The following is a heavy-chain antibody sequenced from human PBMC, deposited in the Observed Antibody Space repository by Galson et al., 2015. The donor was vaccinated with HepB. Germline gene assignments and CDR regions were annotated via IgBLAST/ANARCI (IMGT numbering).Heavy chain of an antibody. J-gene: IGHJ4*02. CDR1: GFTFSSYW. D-gene: IGHD5-12*01. CDR3: ASWGGYDSNDY. Sequence: SLRLSCAASGFTFSSYWMHWVRQAPGKGLVWVSGINSDGSSTSYADSVKGRFTISRDNAKNTLYLQMNSLRAEDTAVYYCASWGGYDSNDYWGQGTLVTVSS. V-gene: IGHV3-74*01. CDR2: INSDGSST.